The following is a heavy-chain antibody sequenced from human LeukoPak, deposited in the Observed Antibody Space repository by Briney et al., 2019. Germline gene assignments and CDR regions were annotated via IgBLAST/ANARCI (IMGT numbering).Heavy chain of an antibody. CDR2: ISSSSPTM. V-gene: IGHV3-11*01. CDR1: GYTFSDYY. D-gene: IGHD3-10*01. J-gene: IGHJ4*02. Sequence: GGALILSCTASGYTFSDYYMSWIGQAAGPGLESFSYISSSSPTMYYADSVKGRFSISRDNAKNSLYLQMNSLRAEDTAMYYCAREYTSGSYYIDYWGQGTLVTVSS. CDR3: AREYTSGSYYIDY.